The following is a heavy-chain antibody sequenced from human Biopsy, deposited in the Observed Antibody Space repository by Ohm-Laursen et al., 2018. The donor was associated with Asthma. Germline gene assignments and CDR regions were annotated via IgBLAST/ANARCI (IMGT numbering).Heavy chain of an antibody. Sequence: SSVKVSCKSPRGTFNTHVIASVRQAPGPRLEWMGGINSVFGTTAYPQKFQDRATITADDSPSTVYMELSSLRSEDTAVYYFARKAGSCISRTCYSLDFWGQGTLVTVSS. CDR2: INSVFGTT. J-gene: IGHJ4*02. D-gene: IGHD2-2*01. CDR1: RGTFNTHV. V-gene: IGHV1-69*01. CDR3: ARKAGSCISRTCYSLDF.